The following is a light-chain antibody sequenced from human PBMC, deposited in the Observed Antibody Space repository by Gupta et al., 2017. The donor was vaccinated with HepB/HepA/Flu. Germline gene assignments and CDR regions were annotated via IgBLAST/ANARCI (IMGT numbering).Light chain of an antibody. CDR1: RSLSSN. V-gene: IGKV3-15*01. J-gene: IGKJ4*01. CDR2: GAS. Sequence: EIVMTQSPATLSVSPGERATLSCRASRSLSSNLAWYQQKPGQAPRLLIYGASTRATGVPARFGGSGSGTEFTLTISSLQSEDFAVYFCQQYNNWPLSFGGGTKVEIK. CDR3: QQYNNWPLS.